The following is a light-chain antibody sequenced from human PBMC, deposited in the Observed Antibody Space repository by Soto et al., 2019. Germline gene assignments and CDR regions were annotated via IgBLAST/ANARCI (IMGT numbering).Light chain of an antibody. CDR1: QTISSW. Sequence: DIHVTQSTSTLSVSVEDRVTITCLASQTISSWLDWYQQKPGKAPKLVIYKASTLKSGVPSRFRGSGSGTEFTLTISSLQPDDFATYYCQHYNSYSEAFGHGTQVDIK. CDR3: QHYNSYSEA. J-gene: IGKJ1*01. CDR2: KAS. V-gene: IGKV1-5*03.